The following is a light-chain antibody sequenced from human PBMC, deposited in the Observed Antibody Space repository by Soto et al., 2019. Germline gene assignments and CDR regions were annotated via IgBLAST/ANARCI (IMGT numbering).Light chain of an antibody. Sequence: QSVLTQPRSVSGSPGQSVTISCTGTSSDVGGYNYVSWYQQHPGKAPKLMIYDVSKRPSGVPDRFSGSKPGNTASLTISGLQAEDEADYYCCSYAGSYTDYVFGTGTKVTVL. J-gene: IGLJ1*01. CDR1: SSDVGGYNY. CDR3: CSYAGSYTDYV. CDR2: DVS. V-gene: IGLV2-11*01.